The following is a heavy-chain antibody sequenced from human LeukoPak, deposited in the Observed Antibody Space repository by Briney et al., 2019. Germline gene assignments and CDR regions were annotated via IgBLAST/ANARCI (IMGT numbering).Heavy chain of an antibody. V-gene: IGHV3-66*01. J-gene: IGHJ4*02. CDR2: INSGGTT. CDR3: TRAFSDPRRSGFDY. D-gene: IGHD3-10*01. Sequence: GGSLRLSCAASAFTVSSDHMNWVRQAPGKGLEWVLVINSGGTTYYADSVKGRFTISRDNSKNTLYLQMNSLRAEDTAVYYCTRAFSDPRRSGFDYWGQGTLVTVSS. CDR1: AFTVSSDH.